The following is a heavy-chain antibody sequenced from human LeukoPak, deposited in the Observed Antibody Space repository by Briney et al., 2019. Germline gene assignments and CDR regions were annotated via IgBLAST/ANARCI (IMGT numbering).Heavy chain of an antibody. CDR3: AREEGIAAAAYFDY. CDR1: GFNVSSYW. J-gene: IGHJ4*02. Sequence: PGGSLRLSCAASGFNVSSYWLSWVRQAPGKGLEWVAHIKQDGSEKYYVDSVKGRFTISRDNAKNSLYLQMNSLRAEDTAVYYCAREEGIAAAAYFDYWGQGTLVTVSS. D-gene: IGHD6-13*01. CDR2: IKQDGSEK. V-gene: IGHV3-7*01.